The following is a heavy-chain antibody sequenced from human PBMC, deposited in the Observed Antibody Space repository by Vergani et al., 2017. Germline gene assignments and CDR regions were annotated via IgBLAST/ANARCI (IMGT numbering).Heavy chain of an antibody. D-gene: IGHD2-8*02. CDR2: ISYDGSNK. Sequence: QVQLVESGGGVVQPGRSLRLSCAASGFTFSSYGMHWVRQAPGKGLEWVAVISYDGSNKYYADSVKGRFTISRDNSKNSLYLQMNSLRAEDTAVYYCASWRAGGYRHYFDYWGQGTLVTVSS. CDR3: ASWRAGGYRHYFDY. V-gene: IGHV3-30*03. CDR1: GFTFSSYG. J-gene: IGHJ4*02.